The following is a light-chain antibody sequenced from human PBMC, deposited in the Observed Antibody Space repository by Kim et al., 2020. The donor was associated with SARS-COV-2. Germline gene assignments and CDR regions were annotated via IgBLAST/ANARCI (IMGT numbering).Light chain of an antibody. V-gene: IGKV1-12*01. CDR3: QQANSFPPWT. CDR1: QDISTR. Sequence: DTQMTQSPSSVSAFVGDRVTITCRASQDISTRLAWYQHKPGKAPKLLIFAASTLDSGVPSRFSGGGSGTDFTLTIARLQPADAATYYCQQANSFPPWTFGQGTKVDIK. CDR2: AAS. J-gene: IGKJ1*01.